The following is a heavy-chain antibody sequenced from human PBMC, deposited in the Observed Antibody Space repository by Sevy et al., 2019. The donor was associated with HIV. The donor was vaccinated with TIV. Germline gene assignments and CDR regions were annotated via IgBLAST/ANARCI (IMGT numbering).Heavy chain of an antibody. D-gene: IGHD2-2*01. V-gene: IGHV3-21*01. Sequence: GGSLRLSCAASGFIFSTYSMNWVRHAPGKGLEWVSSVSSSSGYIYYADSVKGRFTISRDNAKNSLYLEMNSLRAEDTAVYFCARGHVVVPGAAPYYYYHMDVWGKGTTVTVSS. CDR2: VSSSSGYI. CDR1: GFIFSTYS. J-gene: IGHJ6*03. CDR3: ARGHVVVPGAAPYYYYHMDV.